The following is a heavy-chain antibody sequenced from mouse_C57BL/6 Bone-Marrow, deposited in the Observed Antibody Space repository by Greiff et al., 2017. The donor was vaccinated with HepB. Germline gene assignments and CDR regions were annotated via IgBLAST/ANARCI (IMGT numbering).Heavy chain of an antibody. V-gene: IGHV1-4*01. Sequence: VKLMESGAELARPGASVKMSCKASGYTFTSYTMHWVKQRPGQGLEWIGYINPSSGYTKYNQKFKDKATLTADKSSSTAYMQLSSLTSEDSAVYYCARSERYYAMDYWGQGTSVTVSS. CDR1: GYTFTSYT. CDR3: ARSERYYAMDY. J-gene: IGHJ4*01. CDR2: INPSSGYT.